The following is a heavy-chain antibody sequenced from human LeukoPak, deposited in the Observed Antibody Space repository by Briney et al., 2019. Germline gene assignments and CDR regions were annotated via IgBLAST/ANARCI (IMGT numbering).Heavy chain of an antibody. D-gene: IGHD1-26*01. Sequence: GRSLRLSCAASGFTFDDYAMHWVRQAPGKGLEWVSGISWNSGSRGYADSVKGRFTISRDNAKNSLYLQMNSLRAEDTALYYCAKGVSGSYPPRFDYWGQGTLVTVSS. V-gene: IGHV3-9*01. CDR2: ISWNSGSR. CDR3: AKGVSGSYPPRFDY. CDR1: GFTFDDYA. J-gene: IGHJ4*02.